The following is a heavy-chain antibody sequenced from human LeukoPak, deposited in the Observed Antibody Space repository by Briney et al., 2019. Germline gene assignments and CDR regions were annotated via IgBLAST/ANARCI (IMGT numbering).Heavy chain of an antibody. CDR2: INHSGST. D-gene: IGHD4/OR15-4a*01. CDR1: GGSFSSYY. Sequence: MTSETLSLTCAVYGGSFSSYYWSWIRQPPGKGLEWIGEINHSGSTNYNPSLKSRVTISVDTSKNQFSLKLSSVTAADTAVYYCRIKGASFDYWGQGTLVTVSS. J-gene: IGHJ4*02. V-gene: IGHV4-34*01. CDR3: RIKGASFDY.